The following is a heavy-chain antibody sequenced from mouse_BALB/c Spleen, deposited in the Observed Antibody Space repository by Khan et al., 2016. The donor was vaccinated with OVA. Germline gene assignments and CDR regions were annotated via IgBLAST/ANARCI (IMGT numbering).Heavy chain of an antibody. V-gene: IGHV3-2*02. D-gene: IGHD1-1*01. CDR1: GYSITSNYA. CDR2: ISYSDST. Sequence: EVQLQESGPGLVKPSQSLSITCTVTGYSITSNYAWNWIRQFPGNKLEWMGYISYSDSTSYNPSLKSRISITRYTSQNQFFLQLNSVTTEDTATYYCARWNYYVYYINYWGQGTTLTVSS. CDR3: ARWNYYVYYINY. J-gene: IGHJ2*01.